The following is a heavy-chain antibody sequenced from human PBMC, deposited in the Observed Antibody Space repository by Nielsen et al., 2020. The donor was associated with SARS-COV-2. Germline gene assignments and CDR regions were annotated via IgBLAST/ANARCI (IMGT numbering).Heavy chain of an antibody. Sequence: GESLKISCAASGFTFSNFAMSWVRQAPGKGLEWVSTISGGGGSTYYADSVKGRLTISRGNSKNTLYLQMNSLRAEDTAVYYCAKSPFYDSSGYKRYWYFDLWGRGTLVTVSS. CDR2: ISGGGGST. CDR3: AKSPFYDSSGYKRYWYFDL. V-gene: IGHV3-23*01. J-gene: IGHJ2*01. D-gene: IGHD3-22*01. CDR1: GFTFSNFA.